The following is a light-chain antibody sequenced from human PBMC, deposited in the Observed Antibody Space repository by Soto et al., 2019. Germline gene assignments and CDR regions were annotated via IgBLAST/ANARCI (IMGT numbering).Light chain of an antibody. CDR2: GAS. J-gene: IGKJ2*01. CDR3: QQYATSPPMYT. V-gene: IGKV3-20*01. CDR1: QSETSGY. Sequence: EIVLTQSPGTLSLSPGERATLSCRASQSETSGYLGWYQQKPGQAPRLLIYGASSRATGISDRFSGSGSGTDFTLTISRLEPEDFAVYYCQQYATSPPMYTFGQGTKVEIK.